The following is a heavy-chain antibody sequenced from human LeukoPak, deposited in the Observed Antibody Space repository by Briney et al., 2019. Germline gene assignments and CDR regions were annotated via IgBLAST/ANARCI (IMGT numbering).Heavy chain of an antibody. CDR1: GYSFTSYW. J-gene: IGHJ5*02. Sequence: GESLKISFQGFGYSFTSYWIGWVRQMPGKGMEWMGVIYPGDSRIRYNPSFQGQVTISVDKSISTAYLQWVSLKASANAMYYCACRDLTSTWSFPWGQGTLVTVSS. CDR3: ACRDLTSTWSFP. D-gene: IGHD6-13*01. CDR2: IYPGDSRI. V-gene: IGHV5-51*01.